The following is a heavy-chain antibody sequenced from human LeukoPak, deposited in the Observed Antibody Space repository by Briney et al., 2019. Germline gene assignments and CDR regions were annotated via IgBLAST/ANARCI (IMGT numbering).Heavy chain of an antibody. CDR1: GFTFNTAW. V-gene: IGHV3-15*01. D-gene: IGHD3-22*01. CDR3: TKTHFSDSSFDY. CDR2: IQSQSAGGTT. Sequence: GGSLRLSCTASGFTFNTAWMSWVRQGPGKGLEWVARIQSQSAGGTTDYAAPVKGRFTISRDDSKTTLSLQMNSLNTEDTAVYYCTKTHFSDSSFDYWGQGALVTVSS. J-gene: IGHJ4*02.